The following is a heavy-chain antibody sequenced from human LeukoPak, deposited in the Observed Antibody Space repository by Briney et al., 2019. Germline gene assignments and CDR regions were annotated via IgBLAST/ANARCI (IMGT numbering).Heavy chain of an antibody. Sequence: PGGSLRLSCAASGFTFSSYSMNWVRQAPGKGLEWVSSISSSSSYIYYADSVKGRFTISRDNAKNPLYLQMNSLRAEDTAVYYCARDRYYDFWSGYYRENYFDYWGQGTLVTVSS. J-gene: IGHJ4*02. D-gene: IGHD3-3*01. CDR3: ARDRYYDFWSGYYRENYFDY. CDR2: ISSSSSYI. CDR1: GFTFSSYS. V-gene: IGHV3-21*01.